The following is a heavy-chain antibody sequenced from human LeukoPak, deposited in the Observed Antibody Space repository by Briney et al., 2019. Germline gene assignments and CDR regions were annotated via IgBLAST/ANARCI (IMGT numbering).Heavy chain of an antibody. V-gene: IGHV3-73*01. J-gene: IGHJ5*02. D-gene: IGHD1-26*01. CDR2: IDRKDNFYAT. CDR1: GFTFSGSA. Sequence: GGSLRLSCAASGFTFSGSAIHWVRQSSGKGLEWVGHIDRKDNFYATTSAASVTGRFTISRDDSKNTAYLQMNSLKTEDTALYYCTRDSGTYNWLDPWGQGTLVTVSS. CDR3: TRDSGTYNWLDP.